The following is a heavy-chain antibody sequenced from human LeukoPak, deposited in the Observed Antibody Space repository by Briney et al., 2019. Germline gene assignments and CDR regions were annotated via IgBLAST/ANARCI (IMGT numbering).Heavy chain of an antibody. CDR3: EGRSLIITFGGGDY. Sequence: SVKLSCKASGGTFSSYAISWVRQAPGQGLEWMGRIIPIFGTANNAHKFQVRVTITTDESTSTAYLYLSSLRPKDTAVYEYEGRSLIITFGGGDYWGQGTLVTVSS. D-gene: IGHD3-16*01. CDR1: GGTFSSYA. V-gene: IGHV1-69*05. CDR2: IIPIFGTA. J-gene: IGHJ4*02.